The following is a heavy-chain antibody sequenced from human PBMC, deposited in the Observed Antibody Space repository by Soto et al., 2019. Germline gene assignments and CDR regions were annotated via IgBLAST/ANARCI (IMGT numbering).Heavy chain of an antibody. CDR2: IITIFGTA. J-gene: IGHJ4*02. CDR3: ARVDTIFGVVTNHLLAY. D-gene: IGHD3-3*01. V-gene: IGHV1-69*01. Sequence: QVQLVQSGAEVKKPGSSVKVSCKASGGTFSSYAISWVRQAPGQGLEWMGGIITIFGTANYAQKFQGRVTITADDSTSTAYMEPSSLRSEDTAVYYCARVDTIFGVVTNHLLAYWGQGTLVTVSS. CDR1: GGTFSSYA.